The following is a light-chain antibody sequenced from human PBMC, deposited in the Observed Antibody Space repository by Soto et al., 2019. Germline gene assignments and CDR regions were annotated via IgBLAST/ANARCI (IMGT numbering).Light chain of an antibody. CDR2: GAS. V-gene: IGKV3-20*01. CDR1: QSVSSR. J-gene: IGKJ5*01. CDR3: QQYGSSTIT. Sequence: IVLTQSPGTLSVSPGERATLSCRASQSVSSRLAWYQQKPGQAPRLLISGASSRATGIPDRFSGRGSATDFTLTISRLEKEDCALYYCQQYGSSTITFGQGTRLEIK.